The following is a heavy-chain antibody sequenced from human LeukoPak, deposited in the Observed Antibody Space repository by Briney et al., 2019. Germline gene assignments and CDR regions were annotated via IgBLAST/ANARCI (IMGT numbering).Heavy chain of an antibody. CDR2: VKSKTDGGTT. CDR3: TTASAVAY. Sequence: GGSLRLSCAASGFTFSSYEMNWVRQAPGKGLEWVGRVKSKTDGGTTDYAAPVKGRFSISRDDAKNMLFLQMNSLKTEDTAVYYCTTASAVAYWGQGTLVTVSS. CDR1: GFTFSSYE. J-gene: IGHJ4*02. V-gene: IGHV3-15*01.